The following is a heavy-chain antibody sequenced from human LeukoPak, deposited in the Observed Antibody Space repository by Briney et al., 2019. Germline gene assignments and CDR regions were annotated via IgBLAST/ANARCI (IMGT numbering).Heavy chain of an antibody. CDR3: AKDRKGATLYYYYGMDV. CDR2: ITGSGTTT. D-gene: IGHD1-26*01. V-gene: IGHV3-23*01. Sequence: GGSLRLSCAASGFTFSTYAMRWARQAPGKGLEWVSGITGSGTTTYYADSVKGRFTISRDNSKNTLYLQMNSLRAEDTAVYYCAKDRKGATLYYYYGMDVWGQGTTVTVSS. CDR1: GFTFSTYA. J-gene: IGHJ6*02.